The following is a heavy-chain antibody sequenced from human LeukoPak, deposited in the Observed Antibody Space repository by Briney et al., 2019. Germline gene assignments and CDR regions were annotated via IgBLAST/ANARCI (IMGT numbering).Heavy chain of an antibody. Sequence: ASVKVSCKASGYTLTNYALNWVRQAPGQGLEWMGWINTNAGNPTYAQGFTGRFVFSLDTSVNTAYLQISSLKAEDTAIYYCARVQGYCSTTSCYPHYWGQGTLVTVSS. J-gene: IGHJ4*02. CDR1: GYTLTNYA. V-gene: IGHV7-4-1*02. CDR2: INTNAGNP. D-gene: IGHD2-2*01. CDR3: ARVQGYCSTTSCYPHY.